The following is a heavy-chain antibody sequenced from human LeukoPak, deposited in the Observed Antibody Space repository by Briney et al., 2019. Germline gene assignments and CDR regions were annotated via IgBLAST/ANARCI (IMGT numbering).Heavy chain of an antibody. V-gene: IGHV3-30*02. D-gene: IGHD4-23*01. Sequence: GGSLRLSCAASGFTFNNFGMHWVRQAPGKGLEWVAFMGYEGIHKYYADSVKGRFTVSKDNSKATLYLQMNSLRPEDTAVYYCARDLHGGYSSDYWGQGTLVTVSS. CDR2: MGYEGIHK. J-gene: IGHJ4*02. CDR1: GFTFNNFG. CDR3: ARDLHGGYSSDY.